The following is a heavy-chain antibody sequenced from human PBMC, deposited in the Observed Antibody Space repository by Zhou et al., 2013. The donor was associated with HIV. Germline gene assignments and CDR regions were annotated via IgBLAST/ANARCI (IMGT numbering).Heavy chain of an antibody. D-gene: IGHD5-12*01. J-gene: IGHJ4*02. Sequence: QVQLVQSGAEVKKPGSSVKVSCKASGGTFSSYAISWVRQAPGQGLEWMGRIIPILGIANYAQKFQGRVTITADKSTSTAYMELSSLRSEDTAVYYCARLGVDIVATTWGYWGQGTLVTVSS. CDR2: IIPILGIA. CDR1: GGTFSSYA. V-gene: IGHV1-69*04. CDR3: ARLGVDIVATTWGY.